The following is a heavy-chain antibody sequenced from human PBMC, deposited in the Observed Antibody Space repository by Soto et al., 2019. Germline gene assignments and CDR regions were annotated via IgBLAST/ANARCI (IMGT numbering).Heavy chain of an antibody. J-gene: IGHJ5*02. CDR1: GGSISRCYW. CDR2: PYHSGIT. CDR3: ATLPPRIVVVFTEMPT. Sequence: SETLSLTCAVSGGSISRCYWWSGGRQAPGKGLQGIGEPYHSGITTYNPFLRSRVSMSVDKSNNEFSLSLTSVTAADTAVYYCATLPPRIVVVFTEMPTWGQGIVVT. D-gene: IGHD2-21*01. V-gene: IGHV4-4*02.